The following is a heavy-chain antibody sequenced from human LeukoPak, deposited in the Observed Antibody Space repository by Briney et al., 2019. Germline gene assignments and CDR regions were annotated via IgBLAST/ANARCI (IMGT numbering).Heavy chain of an antibody. V-gene: IGHV4-59*01. CDR1: GGSISSYY. CDR2: IYYSGST. Sequence: SETLSLTCTVSGGSISSYYWSWIRQPPGKGLEWIGYIYYSGSTNYNPSLKSRVTISVDTSKNQFSLKLSSVTAADTAVYYCGXXXXXYYXDXSGXAFDYWGQGTLVTVSS. J-gene: IGHJ4*02. D-gene: IGHD3-22*01. CDR3: GXXXXXYYXDXSGXAFDY.